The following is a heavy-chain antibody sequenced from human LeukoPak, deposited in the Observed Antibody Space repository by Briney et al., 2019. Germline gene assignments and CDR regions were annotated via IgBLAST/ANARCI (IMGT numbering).Heavy chain of an antibody. Sequence: GGSLRLSCAASDFTFSNYWMSWVRQAPGKGLEWVANIKEDGSEKKYVDSVKGRFTISRDNAKNSLYLQMNSLRAEDTALYYCARRSYSSGWYYFDYWGQGTLVTVSS. V-gene: IGHV3-7*03. CDR2: IKEDGSEK. J-gene: IGHJ4*02. D-gene: IGHD6-19*01. CDR1: DFTFSNYW. CDR3: ARRSYSSGWYYFDY.